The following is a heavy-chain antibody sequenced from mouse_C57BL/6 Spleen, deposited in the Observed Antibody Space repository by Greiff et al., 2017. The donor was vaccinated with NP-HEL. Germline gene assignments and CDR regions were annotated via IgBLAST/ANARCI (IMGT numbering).Heavy chain of an antibody. J-gene: IGHJ3*01. CDR1: GYSFTDYN. D-gene: IGHD2-2*01. Sequence: EVQGVESGPELVKPGASVKISCKASGYSFTDYNMNWVKQSNGKSLEWIGVINPNYGTTSYNQKFKGKATLTVDQSSSTAYMQLNSLTSEDSAVYYCVSSTMVTTGFAYWGQGTLVTVSA. V-gene: IGHV1-39*01. CDR2: INPNYGTT. CDR3: VSSTMVTTGFAY.